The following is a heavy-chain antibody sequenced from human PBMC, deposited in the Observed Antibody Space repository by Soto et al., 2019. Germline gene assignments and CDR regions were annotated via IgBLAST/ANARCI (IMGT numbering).Heavy chain of an antibody. Sequence: QITLRESGPALVRPAQTLTLTCTFSGFSLTSHHMGVAWIRQPPGKAMEWLALIYWDDDERFNPSLKDRLAISKDTSKNQVVLTMTNMGPLDTATYFCAHAGDYDLLSFDHWGPGTLVPVSS. V-gene: IGHV2-5*02. CDR1: GFSLTSHHMG. J-gene: IGHJ4*02. D-gene: IGHD4-17*01. CDR3: AHAGDYDLLSFDH. CDR2: IYWDDDE.